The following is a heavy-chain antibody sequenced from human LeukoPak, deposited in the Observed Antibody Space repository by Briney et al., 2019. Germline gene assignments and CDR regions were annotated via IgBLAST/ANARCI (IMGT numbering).Heavy chain of an antibody. CDR3: AREGNYYDSSGYYGY. CDR1: GFTFSSYW. V-gene: IGHV3-7*01. Sequence: PGGSLRLSCAASGFTFSSYWMSWVRQAPGKGLEWVANIKQDGSEKYYVDSVKGQFTISRDNAKNSLYLQMNSLRAEDTAVYYCAREGNYYDSSGYYGYWGQGTLVTVSS. CDR2: IKQDGSEK. J-gene: IGHJ4*02. D-gene: IGHD3-22*01.